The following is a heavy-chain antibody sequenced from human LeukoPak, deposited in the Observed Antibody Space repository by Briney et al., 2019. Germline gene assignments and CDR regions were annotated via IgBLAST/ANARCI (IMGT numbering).Heavy chain of an antibody. CDR2: TYYRSKCYN. CDR1: GDSVSSNSAA. D-gene: IGHD3-3*01. J-gene: IGHJ4*02. CDR3: AREYYDFWSGYYTLDY. V-gene: IGHV6-1*01. Sequence: SQTLSLTCAISGDSVSSNSAAWNWIRQSPSRGLEWLGRTYYRSKCYNDYAVSVKSRITINPDTSKNQFSLQLNSVTPEDTAVYYCAREYYDFWSGYYTLDYWGQGTLVTVSS.